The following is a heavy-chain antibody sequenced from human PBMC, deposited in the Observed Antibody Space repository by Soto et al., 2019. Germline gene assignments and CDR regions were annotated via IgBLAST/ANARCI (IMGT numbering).Heavy chain of an antibody. V-gene: IGHV1-46*01. CDR2: INPSGGST. CDR1: GYTFTSYY. CDR3: ARDPSSQQEDVRAAC. Sequence: QVQLVQSGAEVKKPGASVKVSCKASGYTFTSYYMHWVRQAPGQGLEWMGIINPSGGSTSYAQKFQGRVTMTRDTPTSTVYMELSSLRSEDTAVYYCARDPSSQQEDVRAACWGQGTLVTVSS. D-gene: IGHD6-13*01. J-gene: IGHJ4*02.